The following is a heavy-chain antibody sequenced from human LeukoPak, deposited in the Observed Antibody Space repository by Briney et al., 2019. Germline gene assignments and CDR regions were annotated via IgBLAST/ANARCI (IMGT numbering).Heavy chain of an antibody. V-gene: IGHV4-61*01. J-gene: IGHJ6*02. CDR2: ISYSGST. CDR1: GGSVSSGNYY. D-gene: IGHD3-3*01. Sequence: SETLSLTCTVSGGSVSSGNYYWSWIRQPPGKGLEWIGYISYSGSTNYNPSLKSRVTISVDTSKNQFSLKLSSVTAADTAVYYCARAIRAYYYYGMDVWGQGTTVTVSS. CDR3: ARAIRAYYYYGMDV.